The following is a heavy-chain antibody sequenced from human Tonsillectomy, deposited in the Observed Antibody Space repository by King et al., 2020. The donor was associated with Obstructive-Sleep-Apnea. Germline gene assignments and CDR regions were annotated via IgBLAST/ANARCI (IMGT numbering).Heavy chain of an antibody. CDR2: INHSGST. CDR1: GGSFSGYY. V-gene: IGHV4-34*01. J-gene: IGHJ2*01. Sequence: VQLQQWGAGLLKPSETLSLTCAVYGGSFSGYYWTWIRQPPGKGLEWIGEINHSGSTIYNPSLKRRVPISVDTSKNQFSLKLSSVTAADTAVYYCARLSRDWYFDLWGRGTLVTVSS. CDR3: ARLSRDWYFDL. D-gene: IGHD2/OR15-2a*01.